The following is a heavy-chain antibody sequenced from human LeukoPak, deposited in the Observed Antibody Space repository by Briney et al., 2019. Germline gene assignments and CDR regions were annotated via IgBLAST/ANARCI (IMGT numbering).Heavy chain of an antibody. J-gene: IGHJ4*02. CDR1: GYTFSGYA. CDR2: INAGNGHT. D-gene: IGHD5-24*01. V-gene: IGHV1-3*01. Sequence: GASVKVSCKASGYTFSGYAIHWVRQAPGQRFEWMGWINAGNGHTKYSQNFQGRVTITRDSSANIAYMDVSSLTSEDTAVYYCARGIWSATRVDYYLDNWGRGTLVTVSS. CDR3: ARGIWSATRVDYYLDN.